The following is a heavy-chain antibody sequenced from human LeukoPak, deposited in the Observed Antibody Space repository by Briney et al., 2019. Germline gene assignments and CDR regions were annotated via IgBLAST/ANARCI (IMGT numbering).Heavy chain of an antibody. J-gene: IGHJ2*01. CDR1: GGTFSRFA. CDR3: AKSTYYYGSGEGSNYWYFDL. Sequence: SVKVSCKTSGGTFSRFAISWVRQAPGQGLEWMGGIIPIFGPANYAQKFQGRVAITADESTSTAYMELSSLRSEDTALYYCAKSTYYYGSGEGSNYWYFDLWGRGTLVTVSS. V-gene: IGHV1-69*13. CDR2: IIPIFGPA. D-gene: IGHD3-10*01.